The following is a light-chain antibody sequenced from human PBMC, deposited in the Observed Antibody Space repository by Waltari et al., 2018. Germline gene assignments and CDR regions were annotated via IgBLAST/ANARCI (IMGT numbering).Light chain of an antibody. CDR1: QSVTSIY. CDR3: QQYGTSPWT. J-gene: IGKJ1*01. CDR2: GVS. Sequence: EIVLTQSPGALSLSPGERATLSCRASQSVTSIYLAWYQQKPGQAPRRLIYGVSSRATGIPDRFSGSGSGTDFTLTISRLEPEDFAVYYCQQYGTSPWTFGQGTKVEIK. V-gene: IGKV3-20*01.